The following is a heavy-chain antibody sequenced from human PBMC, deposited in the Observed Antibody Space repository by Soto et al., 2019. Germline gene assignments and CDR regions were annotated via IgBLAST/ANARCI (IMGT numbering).Heavy chain of an antibody. D-gene: IGHD2-2*01. CDR3: ARGPGVVVPARWFDP. CDR1: GYTFTSYG. V-gene: IGHV1-18*01. J-gene: IGHJ5*02. Sequence: GASVKVSCKASGYTFTSYGISWVRQAPGQGLEWMGRISAYNGNTNYAQKLQGRVTMTTDTSTSTAYMELRSLRSDDTAVYYCARGPGVVVPARWFDPWGQGTLVTVSS. CDR2: ISAYNGNT.